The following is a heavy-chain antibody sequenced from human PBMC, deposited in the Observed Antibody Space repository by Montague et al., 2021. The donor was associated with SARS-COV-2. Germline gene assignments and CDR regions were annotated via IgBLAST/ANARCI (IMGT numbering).Heavy chain of an antibody. CDR1: GGPISGSSDY. Sequence: SETLSLTCTVTGGPISGSSDYWSWIRQSPGKGLEWIASVDYSGNTYYSPSLKSRLTISVDTSKNQFSLKLKSVTAADTALYYCARREYSYGWGDWGQGTLVTVSS. V-gene: IGHV4-39*01. CDR3: ARREYSYGWGD. J-gene: IGHJ4*02. D-gene: IGHD5-18*01. CDR2: VDYSGNT.